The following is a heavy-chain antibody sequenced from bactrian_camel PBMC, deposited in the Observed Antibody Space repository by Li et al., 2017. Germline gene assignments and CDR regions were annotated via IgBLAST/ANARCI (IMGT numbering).Heavy chain of an antibody. Sequence: HVQLVESGGGSVQTGGSLTLSCVASGYTSSTDCRAWFRQAPGKEREVVATINTGPADGKTYYADSVKGRFTISQDKAKNTVYLQMNSLNPEDTAMYYCAADSSSWGYECYSPTWTYDYWGPGTQVTVS. J-gene: IGHJ4*01. CDR1: GYTSSTDC. V-gene: IGHV3S1*01. D-gene: IGHD3*01. CDR2: INTGPADGKT. CDR3: AADSSSWGYECYSPTWTYDY.